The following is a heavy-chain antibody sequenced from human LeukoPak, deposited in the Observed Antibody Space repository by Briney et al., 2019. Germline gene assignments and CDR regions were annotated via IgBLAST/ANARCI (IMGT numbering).Heavy chain of an antibody. Sequence: SETLSLTCAVYGGSFSGYYWSWIRQPPGKGLEWIGEINHSGSTNYNPSLKSRVTISVDTSKNQFSLKLSSVTAADTAVYYCARRNHVLLWFGGPYDAFDIWGQGTMVTVSS. CDR1: GGSFSGYY. J-gene: IGHJ3*02. CDR3: ARRNHVLLWFGGPYDAFDI. CDR2: INHSGST. V-gene: IGHV4-34*01. D-gene: IGHD3-10*01.